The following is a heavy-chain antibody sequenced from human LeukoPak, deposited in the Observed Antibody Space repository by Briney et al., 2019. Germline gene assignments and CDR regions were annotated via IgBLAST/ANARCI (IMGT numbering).Heavy chain of an antibody. V-gene: IGHV4-39*01. CDR2: IYYSGST. Sequence: SETLSLTCTVFGGSISSSSYYWGWIRQPPGKGLEWIANIYYSGSTYYNPSLKSRVTISVDTSKNQLSLKLSAVTAADTAVYYCASVRRGFGESSKYYSYYYMDVWGNGTTVPIS. CDR3: ASVRRGFGESSKYYSYYYMDV. J-gene: IGHJ6*03. CDR1: GGSISSSSYY. D-gene: IGHD3-10*01.